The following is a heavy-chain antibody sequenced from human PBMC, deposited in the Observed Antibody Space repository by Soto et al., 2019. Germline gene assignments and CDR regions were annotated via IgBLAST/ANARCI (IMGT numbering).Heavy chain of an antibody. CDR1: GYTFTSYG. J-gene: IGHJ5*02. D-gene: IGHD3-3*01. V-gene: IGHV1-18*04. CDR3: ARSESITIFGVEPSGTKYNWFDP. Sequence: GASVKVSCKASGYTFTSYGISWVRQAPGQGLEWMGWISAYNGNTNYAQKLQGRVTMTTDTSTSTAYMELRSLRSDDTAVYYCARSESITIFGVEPSGTKYNWFDPWGQGTLVTVSS. CDR2: ISAYNGNT.